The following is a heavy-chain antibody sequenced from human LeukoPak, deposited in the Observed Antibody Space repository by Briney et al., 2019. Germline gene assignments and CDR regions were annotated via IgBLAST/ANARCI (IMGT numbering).Heavy chain of an antibody. Sequence: ASVKVSCKASEYTFTSYAMNWVRQAPGQGLEWMGWINTNTGNPTYAQGFTGRFVFSLDTSVSTAYLQISGLKADDTAVYYCGRDPKLGIRGYTYGYIDSWGQGTLVIVSS. V-gene: IGHV7-4-1*02. CDR2: INTNTGNP. J-gene: IGHJ4*02. D-gene: IGHD5-18*01. CDR3: GRDPKLGIRGYTYGYIDS. CDR1: EYTFTSYA.